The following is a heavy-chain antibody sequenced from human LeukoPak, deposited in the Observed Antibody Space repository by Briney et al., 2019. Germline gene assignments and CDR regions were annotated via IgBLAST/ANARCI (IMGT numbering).Heavy chain of an antibody. Sequence: SQTLSFTCTVSGGSISSGDYYWSWIRQPPGKGLEWIGYIYYSGSTYYNPSLKSRVTISVDTSKNQFSLKLSSVTAADTAVYYCARAEGVAAEFDYWGQGTLVTVSS. CDR2: IYYSGST. D-gene: IGHD2-15*01. V-gene: IGHV4-30-4*01. CDR3: ARAEGVAAEFDY. J-gene: IGHJ4*02. CDR1: GGSISSGDYY.